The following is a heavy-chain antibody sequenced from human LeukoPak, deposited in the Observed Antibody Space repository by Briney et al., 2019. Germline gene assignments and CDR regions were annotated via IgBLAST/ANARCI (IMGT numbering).Heavy chain of an antibody. J-gene: IGHJ4*02. CDR3: TTGVSTPPGY. Sequence: PGGSLRLSCAASGFTFSNAWMSWVRQAPGKGLEWVGRIKSKNDGGTTDYAAPVKGRFTVSRDDSKSTLYLQMNSLKTEDTAVYYCTTGVSTPPGYWGQGTLATVSS. V-gene: IGHV3-15*01. CDR1: GFTFSNAW. CDR2: IKSKNDGGTT. D-gene: IGHD5/OR15-5a*01.